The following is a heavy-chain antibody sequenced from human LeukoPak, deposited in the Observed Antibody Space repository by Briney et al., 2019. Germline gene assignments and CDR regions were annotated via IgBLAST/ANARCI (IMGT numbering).Heavy chain of an antibody. CDR2: ISSSSSYI. J-gene: IGHJ4*02. D-gene: IGHD6-13*01. CDR3: AREATSLGAAADY. V-gene: IGHV3-21*01. CDR1: GFTFSSYS. Sequence: PGGSLRLSCAASGFTFSSYSMNWVRQAPGKGLEWVSSISSSSSYIYYADSVKGRFTISRDNAKNSLYLQMNSLRAEDTAVYYCAREATSLGAAADYWGQGTLVTVSS.